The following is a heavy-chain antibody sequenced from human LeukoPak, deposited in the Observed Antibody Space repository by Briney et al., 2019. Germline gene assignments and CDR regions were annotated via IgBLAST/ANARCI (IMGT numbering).Heavy chain of an antibody. V-gene: IGHV3-53*01. CDR2: IYSGGST. Sequence: QPGGSLRLSCAASGFTVSSNYMSWVRQAPGKGLEWVSVIYSGGSTYYADSVKGRFTISRDNSKNTLYLQMNSLRAEDTAVYYCARDQGYYDSSGYKPPTDYWGQGTLVTVSS. CDR1: GFTVSSNY. J-gene: IGHJ4*02. D-gene: IGHD3-22*01. CDR3: ARDQGYYDSSGYKPPTDY.